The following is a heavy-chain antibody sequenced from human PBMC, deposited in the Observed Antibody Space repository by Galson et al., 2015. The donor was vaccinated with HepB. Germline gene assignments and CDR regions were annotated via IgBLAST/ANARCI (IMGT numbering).Heavy chain of an antibody. J-gene: IGHJ4*02. CDR2: ISYDGSNK. Sequence: SLRLSCAASGFTFSSYAMHWVRQAPGKGLEWVAVISYDGSNKYYADSVKGRFTISRDNSKNTLYLQMNSLRAEDTAVYYCARSQYQYGSGWYAGYWGQGTLVTVSS. V-gene: IGHV3-30*04. CDR1: GFTFSSYA. D-gene: IGHD6-19*01. CDR3: ARSQYQYGSGWYAGY.